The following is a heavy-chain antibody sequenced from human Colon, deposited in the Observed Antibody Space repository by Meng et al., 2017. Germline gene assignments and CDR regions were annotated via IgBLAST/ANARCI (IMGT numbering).Heavy chain of an antibody. CDR3: ARRVRGVISWFDP. CDR2: INHSGST. CDR1: GGSFSGYY. V-gene: IGHV4-34*01. J-gene: IGHJ5*02. D-gene: IGHD3-10*01. Sequence: QAQLHEWGAGLLQPSETLSLTCAVYGGSFSGYYWSWIRQPPGKGLEWIGEINHSGSTNYNPSLKSRVTISVDTSKNQFSLKLSSVTAADTAVYYCARRVRGVISWFDPWGQGTLVTVSS.